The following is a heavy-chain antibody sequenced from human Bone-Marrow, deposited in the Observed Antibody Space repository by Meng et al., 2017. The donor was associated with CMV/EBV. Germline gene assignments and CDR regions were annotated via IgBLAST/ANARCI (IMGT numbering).Heavy chain of an antibody. J-gene: IGHJ4*02. CDR1: GFTFSTSG. CDR3: AKDRGKTVAAVLTTTYCFDY. D-gene: IGHD6-25*01. CDR2: IRYDGGNM. V-gene: IGHV3-30*02. Sequence: GESLKISCAASGFTFSTSGMHWVRQAPGKGLEWVAYIRYDGGNMYYADSVKGRFTISRDNSKNRVFLQMNSLRAEDTAVYYCAKDRGKTVAAVLTTTYCFDYWGQGTLVTVSS.